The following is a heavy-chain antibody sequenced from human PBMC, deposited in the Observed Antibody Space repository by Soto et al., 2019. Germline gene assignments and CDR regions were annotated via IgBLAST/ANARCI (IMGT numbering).Heavy chain of an antibody. CDR1: GFTFSSSA. CDR2: VSANGQGI. V-gene: IGHV3-23*01. CDR3: ARDEPDAHDAFDI. D-gene: IGHD2-2*01. J-gene: IGHJ3*02. Sequence: GGSLRLSCAASGFTFSSSAISWVRQAPGKGLEWVSAVSANGQGIYYADSVRGRFTISRDNSKNTLYLQMNSLRAEDTAVYYCARDEPDAHDAFDIWGQGTMVTVSS.